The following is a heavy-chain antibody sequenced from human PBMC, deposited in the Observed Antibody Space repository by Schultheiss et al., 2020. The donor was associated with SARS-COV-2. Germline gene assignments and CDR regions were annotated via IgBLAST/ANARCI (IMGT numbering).Heavy chain of an antibody. J-gene: IGHJ4*02. CDR1: GSSITGFF. CDR3: ARGTRVESLFSVRGGSFDY. D-gene: IGHD5-24*01. V-gene: IGHV4-59*01. CDR2: IYFTGIT. Sequence: SEPLSLTCSVSGSSITGFFWTWIRQPPGKGLDPIGNIYFTGITKYNPSLKSRVTISIDTSKNQFSLKLGSVTAADTAVYFCARGTRVESLFSVRGGSFDYWGRGALVTVAS.